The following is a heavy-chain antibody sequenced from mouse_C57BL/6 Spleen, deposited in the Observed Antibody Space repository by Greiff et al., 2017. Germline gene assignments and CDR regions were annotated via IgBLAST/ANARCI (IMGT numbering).Heavy chain of an antibody. Sequence: EVQLVESGGGLVQPGGSLSLSCAASGFTFTDYYISGVRQPPGKALEWLGFIRNKANGYTTEASASVKGRFTISRDNSQGILYLQMNALRAEDRATYYCARYEAYGSYYYDYWGQGTTLTVSS. D-gene: IGHD1-1*01. CDR3: ARYEAYGSYYYDY. CDR1: GFTFTDYY. CDR2: IRNKANGYTT. V-gene: IGHV7-3*01. J-gene: IGHJ2*01.